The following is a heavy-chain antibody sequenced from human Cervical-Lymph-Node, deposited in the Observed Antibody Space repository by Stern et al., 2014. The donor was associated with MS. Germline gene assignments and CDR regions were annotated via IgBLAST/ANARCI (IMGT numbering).Heavy chain of an antibody. D-gene: IGHD3-16*01. CDR2: IYHGGST. J-gene: IGHJ4*02. CDR3: ATIGGGDY. CDR1: GDYINSSNW. V-gene: IGHV4-4*02. Sequence: QVQLQESGPGLVKPSGTLSLTCAISGDYINSSNWWSWVRPPPGKGLDAIGKIYHGGSTSYNPSHKSRVTMSVDTSKNQSSLKLDSVTAADTAVYYCATIGGGDYWGQGILVTVSS.